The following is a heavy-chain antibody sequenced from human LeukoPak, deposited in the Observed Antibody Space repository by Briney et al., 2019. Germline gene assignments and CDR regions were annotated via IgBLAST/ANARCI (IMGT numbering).Heavy chain of an antibody. J-gene: IGHJ4*02. D-gene: IGHD6-13*01. Sequence: ASVKVSCKASGYTFTSYGISWVRQAPGQGLEWMGWISAYNGNTNYAQKLQGRVTMTTDTSTSTAYMELRSLRSDDTAVYYCARFGYTSSWFEKGFDYWGQGTLVTVSS. V-gene: IGHV1-18*01. CDR1: GYTFTSYG. CDR2: ISAYNGNT. CDR3: ARFGYTSSWFEKGFDY.